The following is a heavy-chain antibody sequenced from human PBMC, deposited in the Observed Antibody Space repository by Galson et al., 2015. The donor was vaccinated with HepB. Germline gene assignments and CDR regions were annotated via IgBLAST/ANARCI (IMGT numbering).Heavy chain of an antibody. J-gene: IGHJ6*03. CDR3: AHGNGGRAYFYYYVDV. D-gene: IGHD4-23*01. Sequence: PALVKPTQTLTLTCTFSGFLLSSSGVGVGWIRQPPGKALEWLALIYWDDDKRYSPSLESRLTISKDTSRNQVVLTMTNMDPVDTATYYCAHGNGGRAYFYYYVDVWGKGTTVTVSS. CDR1: GFLLSSSGVG. CDR2: IYWDDDK. V-gene: IGHV2-5*02.